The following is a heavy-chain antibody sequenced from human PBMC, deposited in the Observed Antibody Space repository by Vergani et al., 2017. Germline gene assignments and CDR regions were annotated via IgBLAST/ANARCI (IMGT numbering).Heavy chain of an antibody. CDR3: ARGDYYDSSGYYRGDY. V-gene: IGHV3-20*04. D-gene: IGHD3-22*01. J-gene: IGHJ4*02. Sequence: EVQLVESGGGVVRPGGSLRLSCAASGFTFDDYALSWVRQAPGKGLEWVSGINWNGGSTGYADSVKGRFTISRDNAKNSLYLQMNSLRAEDTALYYCARGDYYDSSGYYRGDYWGQGTLVTVSS. CDR2: INWNGGST. CDR1: GFTFDDYA.